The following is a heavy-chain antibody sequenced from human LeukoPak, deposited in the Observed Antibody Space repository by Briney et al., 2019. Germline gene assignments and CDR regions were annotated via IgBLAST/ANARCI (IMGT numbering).Heavy chain of an antibody. CDR3: ARVSCSGGSCYRVYYYYGMDV. Sequence: GRSLRLSCAASGFTFSSYGMHWVRQAPGKGLEWVAVIWYDGSNKYYADSVKGRFTISRDNSKNTLYLQMNSLRAEDTAVYYCARVSCSGGSCYRVYYYYGMDVWGQGTTVTVSS. D-gene: IGHD2-15*01. V-gene: IGHV3-33*01. CDR1: GFTFSSYG. J-gene: IGHJ6*02. CDR2: IWYDGSNK.